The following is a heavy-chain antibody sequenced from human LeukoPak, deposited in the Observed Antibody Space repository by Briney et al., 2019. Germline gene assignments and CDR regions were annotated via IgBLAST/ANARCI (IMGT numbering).Heavy chain of an antibody. J-gene: IGHJ4*02. Sequence: SQTLSLTCTVSGGSISSGGYYWSWIRQHPGKGLEWIGYIYYSGSTYYNPSLKSRVTISVDTSKNQFSLKLSSVTAADTAVYYCAGTVFTMVRGVWSFDYWGQGTLVTVSS. V-gene: IGHV4-31*03. CDR3: AGTVFTMVRGVWSFDY. CDR2: IYYSGST. CDR1: GGSISSGGYY. D-gene: IGHD3-10*01.